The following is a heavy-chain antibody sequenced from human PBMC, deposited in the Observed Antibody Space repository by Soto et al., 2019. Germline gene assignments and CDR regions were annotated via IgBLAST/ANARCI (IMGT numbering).Heavy chain of an antibody. V-gene: IGHV3-23*01. CDR2: ISSSGDST. D-gene: IGHD2-15*01. CDR1: GFTFISYA. CDR3: AKDRRCSGGSCFAEYFQH. Sequence: GSLRLSCAASGFTFISYAMSWVRQAPGKGLEWVSAISSSGDSTYYADSVKGRFTISRDNSKNTLYLQMNSLRAEDTAVYYCAKDRRCSGGSCFAEYFQHWGQGTLVTVSS. J-gene: IGHJ1*01.